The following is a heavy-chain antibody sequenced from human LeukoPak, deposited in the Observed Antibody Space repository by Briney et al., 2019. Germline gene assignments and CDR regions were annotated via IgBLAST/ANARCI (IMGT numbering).Heavy chain of an antibody. CDR3: ARAGGGIVGATTSLDAFDI. D-gene: IGHD1-26*01. CDR1: GYTFTNFY. CDR2: INPRGGSA. V-gene: IGHV1-46*01. Sequence: ASVKVSCKASGYTFTNFYMHWVRQVPGQGLEWMGIINPRGGSASSAQKFQGRVTLTRDTSTSTVYMELSRLRSDDMAVYYCARAGGGIVGATTSLDAFDIWGQGTMVTVSS. J-gene: IGHJ3*02.